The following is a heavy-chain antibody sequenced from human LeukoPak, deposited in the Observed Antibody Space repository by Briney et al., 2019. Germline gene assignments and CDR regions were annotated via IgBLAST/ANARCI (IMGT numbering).Heavy chain of an antibody. J-gene: IGHJ4*02. CDR2: ISSSSTI. CDR3: ARDPYDYVWGSPEPVDY. D-gene: IGHD3-16*01. V-gene: IGHV3-48*02. Sequence: GGSLRLSCAASGFTFSSYSMNWVRQAPGKGLEWVSYISSSSTIYYADSVKGRFTISRDNAKNSLYLQMNSLRDEDTAVYYCARDPYDYVWGSPEPVDYWGQGTLVTVSS. CDR1: GFTFSSYS.